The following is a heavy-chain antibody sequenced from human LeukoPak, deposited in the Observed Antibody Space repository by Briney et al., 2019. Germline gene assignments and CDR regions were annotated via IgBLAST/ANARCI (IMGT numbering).Heavy chain of an antibody. V-gene: IGHV3-30*18. J-gene: IGHJ6*02. Sequence: GRSLRLSCAASGFTFSSYGMHWVRRAPGKGLEWVAVISYDGSNKYYADSVKGRFTISRDNSKNTLYLQMNSLRAEDTAVYYCAKTDAESPTIFGVVSAGVYYGMDVWGQGTTVTVSS. D-gene: IGHD3-3*01. CDR3: AKTDAESPTIFGVVSAGVYYGMDV. CDR1: GFTFSSYG. CDR2: ISYDGSNK.